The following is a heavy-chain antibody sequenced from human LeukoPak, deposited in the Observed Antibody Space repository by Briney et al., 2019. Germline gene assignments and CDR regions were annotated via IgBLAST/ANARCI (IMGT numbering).Heavy chain of an antibody. J-gene: IGHJ4*02. D-gene: IGHD6-13*01. V-gene: IGHV3-33*01. CDR3: ARDYGSSWSRGYFDY. CDR2: IWYDGSNK. Sequence: GGSLRLSCAASGFTFSSYGMHCVRQAPGKGLEWVAVIWYDGSNKYYADSVKGRFTISRDNSKNTLYLQMNSLRAEDTAVYYCARDYGSSWSRGYFDYWGQGTLVTVSS. CDR1: GFTFSSYG.